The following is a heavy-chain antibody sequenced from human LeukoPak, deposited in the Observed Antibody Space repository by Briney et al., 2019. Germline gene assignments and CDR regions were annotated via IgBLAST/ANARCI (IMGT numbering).Heavy chain of an antibody. Sequence: SSETLSLTCTVSGGSISSYYWSWIRQPAGKGLEWIGRIYTSGSTNYNPSLKSRVTISVDTSKNQFSLKLSSVTAADTAVYYCARVNAYYDILTYYYYYMDVWGKGTTVTVSS. CDR3: ARVNAYYDILTYYYYYMDV. CDR1: GGSISSYY. CDR2: IYTSGST. V-gene: IGHV4-4*07. J-gene: IGHJ6*03. D-gene: IGHD3-9*01.